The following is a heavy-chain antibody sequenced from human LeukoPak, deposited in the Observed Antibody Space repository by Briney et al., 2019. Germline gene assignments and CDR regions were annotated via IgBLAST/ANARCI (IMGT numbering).Heavy chain of an antibody. J-gene: IGHJ5*02. D-gene: IGHD2-15*01. CDR3: ARRAAARFHP. CDR1: GGSISSYY. V-gene: IGHV4-59*01. Sequence: KSSETLSLTCTVSGGSISSYYWSWIRQPPGKGLEWIGYIYYSGSTNYNPSLKSRVTISVDTSKNQFSLKLSSVTAADTAVYYCARRAAARFHPWGQGTLVTVSS. CDR2: IYYSGST.